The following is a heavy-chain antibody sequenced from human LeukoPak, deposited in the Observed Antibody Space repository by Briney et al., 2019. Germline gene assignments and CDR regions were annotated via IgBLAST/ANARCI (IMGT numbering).Heavy chain of an antibody. D-gene: IGHD2-15*01. Sequence: PGGSLRLSCAASGFTFSSYWMSWVRQAPGKGVEGVANIKQDGSEKYYVDSVKGRFTISRHNAKNSLYLQMNSLRAEDTAVYYCTRDSWGYLDIWGQGTMVTVSS. J-gene: IGHJ3*02. V-gene: IGHV3-7*01. CDR3: TRDSWGYLDI. CDR2: IKQDGSEK. CDR1: GFTFSSYW.